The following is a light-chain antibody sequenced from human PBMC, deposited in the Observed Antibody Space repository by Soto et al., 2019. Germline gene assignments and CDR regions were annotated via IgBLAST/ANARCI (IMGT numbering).Light chain of an antibody. V-gene: IGKV3-15*01. Sequence: EIGMTQSPATLSVSPGERATLSCRASQGIKDYVAWFQQKPGQAPRLLIYGASTRATAIPARFSGSGSGTEFTLSISSLQSEDFAVYYCQQYNTWPRTFGQGTKVDIK. CDR3: QQYNTWPRT. CDR1: QGIKDY. CDR2: GAS. J-gene: IGKJ1*01.